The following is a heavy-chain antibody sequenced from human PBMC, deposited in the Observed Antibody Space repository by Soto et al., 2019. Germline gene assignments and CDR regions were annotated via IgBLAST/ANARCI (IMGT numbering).Heavy chain of an antibody. CDR2: INPRSGNA. CDR1: RYLFASHN. J-gene: IGHJ4*02. V-gene: IGHV1-46*01. Sequence: QVQLVQSAAEVKEPGASVTVSCKASRYLFASHNIRWVREAPGQGLEWMGEINPRSGNAGYNQKFQGRVTMTSDTSTTTFYMILSSLRSDDTAVYYCARIAGAGLTYFDFWGLGTPVTVSS. CDR3: ARIAGAGLTYFDF. D-gene: IGHD6-13*01.